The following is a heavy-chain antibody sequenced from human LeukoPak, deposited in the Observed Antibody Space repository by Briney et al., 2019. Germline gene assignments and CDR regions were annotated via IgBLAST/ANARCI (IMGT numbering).Heavy chain of an antibody. J-gene: IGHJ4*02. V-gene: IGHV1-8*03. CDR2: MNPNSGNT. D-gene: IGHD6-19*01. Sequence: ASVKVSCKASGYTFTSYDINWVRQATGQGLEWMGLMNPNSGNTGYAQKFQGRVTITRNTSISTAYMELSSLRAEDTAVYYCARVSIGWYSFDYWGQGTLVTVSS. CDR3: ARVSIGWYSFDY. CDR1: GYTFTSYD.